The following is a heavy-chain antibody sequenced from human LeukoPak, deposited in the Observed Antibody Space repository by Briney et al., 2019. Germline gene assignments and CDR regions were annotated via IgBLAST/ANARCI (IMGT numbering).Heavy chain of an antibody. Sequence: ASVKVSCKASGYTFTSYGISWVRQAPGQGLEWMGWISGYNGNTNYAQKLQGRVTMTTDTSTSTAYMELRSLRSDDTAVYYCARHRSRMVRGGDWFDPWGQGTLVTVSS. V-gene: IGHV1-18*01. CDR1: GYTFTSYG. CDR2: ISGYNGNT. J-gene: IGHJ5*02. D-gene: IGHD3-10*01. CDR3: ARHRSRMVRGGDWFDP.